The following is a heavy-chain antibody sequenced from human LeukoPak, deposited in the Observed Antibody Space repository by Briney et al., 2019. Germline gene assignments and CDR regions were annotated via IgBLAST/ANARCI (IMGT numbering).Heavy chain of an antibody. D-gene: IGHD2-21*02. CDR2: IYPGDSDT. J-gene: IGHJ6*02. CDR3: AREADCGGDCDYGMDV. Sequence: GESLKISCKGSGYSFTSYWIGWVRQMPGKGLEWMGIIYPGDSDTRYSPSFQGQVTISADRSISTAYLQWSSLKASDTAMYYCAREADCGGDCDYGMDVWGQGTTVTVSS. CDR1: GYSFTSYW. V-gene: IGHV5-51*01.